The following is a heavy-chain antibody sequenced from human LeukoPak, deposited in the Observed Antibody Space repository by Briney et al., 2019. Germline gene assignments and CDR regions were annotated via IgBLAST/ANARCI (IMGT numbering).Heavy chain of an antibody. CDR1: ASTFSTYA. CDR2: ISAYNGNT. J-gene: IGHJ4*02. Sequence: GASVKVSCKASASTFSTYAIHWVRQAPGQGLEWMGWISAYNGNTNYAQKLQGRVTMTTDTSTSTAYMELRSLRSDDTAVYYCARVIDYGDYNDYWGQGTLVTVSS. V-gene: IGHV1-18*01. D-gene: IGHD4-17*01. CDR3: ARVIDYGDYNDY.